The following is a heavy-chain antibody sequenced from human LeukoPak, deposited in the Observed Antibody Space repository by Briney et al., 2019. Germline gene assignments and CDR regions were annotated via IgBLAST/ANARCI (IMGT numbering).Heavy chain of an antibody. J-gene: IGHJ4*02. CDR3: ARDPSAAGIAAAGGDY. CDR2: INPNSGGT. D-gene: IGHD6-13*01. V-gene: IGHV1-2*02. Sequence: ASVKVSCKASGYTFTGYYMHWVRQAPGQGLEWMGWINPNSGGTNYAQKFQGRVTMTRDTSISTAYMELSSLRSEDTAVYYCARDPSAAGIAAAGGDYWGQGTLVTVSS. CDR1: GYTFTGYY.